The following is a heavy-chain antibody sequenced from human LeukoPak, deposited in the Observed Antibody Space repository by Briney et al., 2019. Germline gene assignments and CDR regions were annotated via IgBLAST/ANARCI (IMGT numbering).Heavy chain of an antibody. J-gene: IGHJ5*02. V-gene: IGHV3-48*01. CDR1: GFTFSSYS. CDR2: ISSSSSTI. Sequence: PGGSLRLSCAASGFTFSSYSMNWVRQAPGKGLEWVSYISSSSSTIYYADSVKGRFTISRDNAKNSLYLQMNSLRAEDTAVYYCARDGWFDWLSFDPWGQGTLVTVSS. CDR3: ARDGWFDWLSFDP. D-gene: IGHD3-9*01.